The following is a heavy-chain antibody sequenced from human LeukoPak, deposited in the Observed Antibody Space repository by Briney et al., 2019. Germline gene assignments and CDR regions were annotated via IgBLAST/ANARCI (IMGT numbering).Heavy chain of an antibody. CDR2: NSGSGGST. CDR1: GFTFSSYA. CDR3: AKGSGLRFLEWLLSFFDY. V-gene: IGHV3-23*01. D-gene: IGHD3-3*01. J-gene: IGHJ4*02. Sequence: GGSLRLSCAASGFTFSSYAMSWLRQDPGKGLELVSANSGSGGSTYYADSVKGRFTISRDNSKNTLYLQMNSLRAEDTAVYYCAKGSGLRFLEWLLSFFDYWGQGTLVTVS.